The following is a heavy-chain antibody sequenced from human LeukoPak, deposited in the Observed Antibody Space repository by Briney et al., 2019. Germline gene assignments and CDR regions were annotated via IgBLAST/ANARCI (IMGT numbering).Heavy chain of an antibody. J-gene: IGHJ4*02. CDR3: ARGNWNYGVFDY. CDR1: GGSISSYY. Sequence: PSETLSLTCTVSGGSISSYYWSWIRQPPGKGLEWVANIKQDGSEKYYVDSVKGRFTISRDNAKNSLYLQMNSLRAEDTAVYYCARGNWNYGVFDYWGQGTLVTVSS. D-gene: IGHD1-7*01. V-gene: IGHV3-7*01. CDR2: IKQDGSEK.